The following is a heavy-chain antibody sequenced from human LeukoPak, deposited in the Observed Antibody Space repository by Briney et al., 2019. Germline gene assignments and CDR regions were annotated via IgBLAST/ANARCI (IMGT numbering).Heavy chain of an antibody. J-gene: IGHJ5*02. D-gene: IGHD3-10*01. Sequence: SVKVSCKASGGTFSSYAINWVRQAPGQGLEWMGGIIPIFGTPNYAQKFQGRVTITADESSSTTYMELSSLRSEDTAVYYCARGGSGSGNYYHPVSGGYWFDPWGQGTLVTVSS. CDR3: ARGGSGSGNYYHPVSGGYWFDP. CDR1: GGTFSSYA. CDR2: IIPIFGTP. V-gene: IGHV1-69*13.